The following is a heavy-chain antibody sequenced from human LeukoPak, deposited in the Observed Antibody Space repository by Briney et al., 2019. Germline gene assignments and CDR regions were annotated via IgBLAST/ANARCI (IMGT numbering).Heavy chain of an antibody. CDR1: GYTFTGYY. D-gene: IGHD3-22*01. J-gene: IGHJ5*02. CDR2: LNPGSGGT. V-gene: IGHV1-2*02. Sequence: ASVTVSCKASGYTFTGYYIHWVRPALGQGLEWLVWLNPGSGGTIYAQKFQGRVNRTSSTSISTANMELSSLRSEDTAVYYCARGREFSITMIVVGLGWCDPWGQGTLVTVSS. CDR3: ARGREFSITMIVVGLGWCDP.